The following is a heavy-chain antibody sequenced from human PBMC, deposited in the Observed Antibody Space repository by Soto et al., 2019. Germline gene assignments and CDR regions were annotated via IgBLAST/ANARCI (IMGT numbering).Heavy chain of an antibody. J-gene: IGHJ2*01. CDR3: ARAQAIYGSRDRYFGV. CDR2: ISFDSRDQ. Sequence: GGSLRLSCAASGFTFNTYDMHWVRQAPGKGLEWVAMISFDSRDQYYADSFKGRFTISRDNSENTVYLQMNSLRVDDTGVFFCARAQAIYGSRDRYFGVWGRGTLVTV. CDR1: GFTFNTYD. D-gene: IGHD2-21*01. V-gene: IGHV3-30*03.